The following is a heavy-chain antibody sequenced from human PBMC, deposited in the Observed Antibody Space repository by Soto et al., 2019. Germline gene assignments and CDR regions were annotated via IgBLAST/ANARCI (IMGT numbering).Heavy chain of an antibody. J-gene: IGHJ5*02. CDR1: GGSFSGYY. CDR2: INHSGST. CDR3: ATTWGDIVVRSWFAP. Sequence: SETLSLTCAVYGGSFSGYYWSWIRQPPGKGLEWIGEINHSGSTNYNPSLKSRVTISVDTSKNQFSLKLSSVTAADTAVYYCATTWGDIVVRSWFAPRGQGTLVTVSS. D-gene: IGHD2-15*01. V-gene: IGHV4-34*01.